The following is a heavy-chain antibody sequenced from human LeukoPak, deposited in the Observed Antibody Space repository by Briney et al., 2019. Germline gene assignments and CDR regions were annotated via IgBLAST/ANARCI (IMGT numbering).Heavy chain of an antibody. CDR1: GFTFTDYW. J-gene: IGHJ4*01. Sequence: GGSLRLSCEVSGFTFTDYWMNWVRQAPGKGPEWVASIRQDGSEKTYVDSVEGRFTISRDNTKNSLSLQLNGLRAGDTAVYYCARDGTAAGLYFDLWGQGTLVTVSS. CDR2: IRQDGSEK. D-gene: IGHD6-13*01. V-gene: IGHV3-7*01. CDR3: ARDGTAAGLYFDL.